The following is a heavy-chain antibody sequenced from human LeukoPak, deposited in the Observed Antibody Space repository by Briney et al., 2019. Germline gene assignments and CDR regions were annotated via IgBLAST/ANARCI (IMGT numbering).Heavy chain of an antibody. CDR1: GGSISSYY. V-gene: IGHV4-59*12. CDR2: IYYTGRT. Sequence: SETLSLTCTVSGGSISSYYWSWIRQPPGKGLEWIGYIYYTGRTNYNPSLKSRVTISVDTSENQFSLKLSSVTAADTAVYYCARDSLRSGYFDYWGQGTLVTVSS. CDR3: ARDSLRSGYFDY. J-gene: IGHJ4*02. D-gene: IGHD2-15*01.